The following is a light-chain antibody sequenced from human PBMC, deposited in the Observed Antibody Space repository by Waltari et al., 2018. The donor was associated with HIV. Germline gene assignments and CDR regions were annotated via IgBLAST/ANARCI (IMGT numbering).Light chain of an antibody. CDR3: QSYDSRLSGWV. CDR1: SSNFGAGSD. Sequence: QSVLTQPPSVSGAPGQRVTISCPGRSSNFGAGSDVHWYQQLPGAAPKLLVYANSNRPSGFSGQFSGSKSGTSASLAITVLQAEDEADYYCQSYDSRLSGWVFGGGTKLTVL. CDR2: ANS. V-gene: IGLV1-40*01. J-gene: IGLJ3*02.